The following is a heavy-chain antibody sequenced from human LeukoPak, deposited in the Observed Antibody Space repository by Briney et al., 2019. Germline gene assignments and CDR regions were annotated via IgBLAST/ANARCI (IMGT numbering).Heavy chain of an antibody. CDR3: AKSTTVTQRGYFDY. V-gene: IGHV3-30*18. CDR1: GFTFSSYG. J-gene: IGHJ4*02. CDR2: ISYDGSNK. D-gene: IGHD4-17*01. Sequence: GGSLRLSCAASGFTFSSYGMHWVRQAPAKGLEWVAIISYDGSNKYYADSVKGRFTISRDNSKNTLYLQMNSLRAEDTAVYYCAKSTTVTQRGYFDYWGQGALVTVSS.